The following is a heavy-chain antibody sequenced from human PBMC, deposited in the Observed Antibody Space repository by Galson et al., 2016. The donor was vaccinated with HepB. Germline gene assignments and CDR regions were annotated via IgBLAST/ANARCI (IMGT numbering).Heavy chain of an antibody. J-gene: IGHJ3*02. CDR2: IYWDDDK. D-gene: IGHD3-3*02. V-gene: IGHV2-5*02. Sequence: PALVKPTQTLTPTCSFSGFSLSTSGVGVAWIRQPPGKALEWLALIYWDDDKHSSPSLETSLTVSNDISKNQVVLTLTNMDPVDTATYYCAHRDLFSIVPNAFDIWGQGTVVTVSS. CDR1: GFSLSTSGVG. CDR3: AHRDLFSIVPNAFDI.